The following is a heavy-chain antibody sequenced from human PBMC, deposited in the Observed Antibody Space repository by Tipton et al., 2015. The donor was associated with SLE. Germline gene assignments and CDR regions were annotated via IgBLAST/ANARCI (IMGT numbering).Heavy chain of an antibody. D-gene: IGHD4-11*01. Sequence: TLSLTCTVSGGSISRYYWSWIRQPPGKGLEWIGYIYYSGRTNSNPSLKSRVTISVDTSKNQFSLKLSSVTAADTAVYYCARPPTAWGQGTLVTVSS. CDR3: ARPPTA. CDR2: IYYSGRT. V-gene: IGHV4-59*01. J-gene: IGHJ5*02. CDR1: GGSISRYY.